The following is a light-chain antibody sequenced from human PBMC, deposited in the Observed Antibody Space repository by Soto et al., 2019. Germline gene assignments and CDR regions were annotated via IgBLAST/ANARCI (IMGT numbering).Light chain of an antibody. V-gene: IGLV2-11*01. J-gene: IGLJ3*02. CDR2: DVN. CDR3: CSYAGSFTWV. Sequence: QSALTQPRSVSGSPGQSVTISCTGTSSDVGGYKYVSWIQQHPGRAPKLMIYDVNERPSGVPDRFSGSKSGNTASLTISGLQAEDEADYYCCSYAGSFTWVFGGGTKLTVL. CDR1: SSDVGGYKY.